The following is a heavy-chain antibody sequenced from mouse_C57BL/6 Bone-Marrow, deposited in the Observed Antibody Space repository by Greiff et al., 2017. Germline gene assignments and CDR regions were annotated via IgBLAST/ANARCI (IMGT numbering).Heavy chain of an antibody. CDR2: ILPGSGST. Sequence: VKLVESGAELMKPGASVKLSCKATGYTFTGYWIEWVKQRPGHGLEWIGEILPGSGSTNHNEKFKGKATFTADTSSNTAYMQLSSLTTEEASIDYCARKGNDGWGFAYWGQGTLVTVSA. CDR3: ARKGNDGWGFAY. D-gene: IGHD2-2*01. J-gene: IGHJ3*01. CDR1: GYTFTGYW. V-gene: IGHV1-9*01.